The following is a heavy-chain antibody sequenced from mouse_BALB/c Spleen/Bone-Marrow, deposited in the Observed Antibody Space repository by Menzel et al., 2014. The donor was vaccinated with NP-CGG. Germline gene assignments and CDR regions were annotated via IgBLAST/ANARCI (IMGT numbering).Heavy chain of an antibody. D-gene: IGHD1-1*01. V-gene: IGHV2-5-1*01. CDR3: AKGHYGSSPFAY. Sequence: QVQLQQSGPSLVQPSQSLSITCTVSGFSLXNYDIYWVRQSPGKGLEWLGVIWRGGTTDYNAAFMSRLSITKDNSKSQVFFKMNSLQADDTAIYYCAKGHYGSSPFAYWGQGTLVTVSA. CDR2: IWRGGTT. J-gene: IGHJ3*01. CDR1: GFSLXNYD.